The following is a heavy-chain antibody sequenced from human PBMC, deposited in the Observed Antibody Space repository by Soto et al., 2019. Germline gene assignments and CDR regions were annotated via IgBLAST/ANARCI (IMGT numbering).Heavy chain of an antibody. D-gene: IGHD4-17*01. CDR3: ARVASGDYGRDAFDI. J-gene: IGHJ3*02. V-gene: IGHV1-18*01. Sequence: QVQLVQSGAEVKKPGASVKVSCKASGYTFTSYGISWVRQAPGQGLEWMGWISAYNGNKNYAQKLQGRVTMTTDTSTSTADMELRSLRSDDTAVYYCARVASGDYGRDAFDIWCQGTMVTVSS. CDR1: GYTFTSYG. CDR2: ISAYNGNK.